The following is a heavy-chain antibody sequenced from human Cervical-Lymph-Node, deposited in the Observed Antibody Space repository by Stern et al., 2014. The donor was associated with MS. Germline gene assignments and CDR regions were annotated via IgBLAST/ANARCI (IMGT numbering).Heavy chain of an antibody. J-gene: IGHJ6*02. D-gene: IGHD2-15*01. Sequence: QVQLVQSGTEVKKPGASVKVSCKASGYTLTIYYIHWVRQAPGQGLEWMGVNKPSCGRTTYAQKFQGRVTMTRDTSTSTAYMELSSLRSADTAVYYCASGGEVDGGDVWGQGTTVTVFS. CDR3: ASGGEVDGGDV. V-gene: IGHV1-46*01. CDR1: GYTLTIYY. CDR2: NKPSCGRT.